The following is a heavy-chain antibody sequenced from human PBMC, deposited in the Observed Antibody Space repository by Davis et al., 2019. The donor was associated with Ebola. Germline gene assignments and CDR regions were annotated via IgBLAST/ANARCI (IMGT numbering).Heavy chain of an antibody. CDR3: AREDIAAAVYYYYGMDV. CDR1: GFTFSSYS. V-gene: IGHV3-21*01. CDR2: ISRSSSYI. J-gene: IGHJ6*02. Sequence: PGGSLRLSCAASGFTFSSYSMNWVRQAPGKGLEWVSSISRSSSYIYYADSVKGRFTISRDNAKNSLYLQMNSLRAEDTAVYYCAREDIAAAVYYYYGMDVWGQGTTVTVSS. D-gene: IGHD6-13*01.